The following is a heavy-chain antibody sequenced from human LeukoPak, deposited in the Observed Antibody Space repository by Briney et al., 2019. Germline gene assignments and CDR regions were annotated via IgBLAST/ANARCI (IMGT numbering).Heavy chain of an antibody. J-gene: IGHJ5*02. V-gene: IGHV4-34*01. CDR1: GRSFSGYY. CDR3: ARGSSNIAGRNNWFDP. D-gene: IGHD6-6*01. CDR2: INHSGST. Sequence: SETLSLTCAVYGRSFSGYYWSWIRQPPGKGLEWIGEINHSGSTNYNPSLKSRVTISVDTSKNQFPLKLSSVTAADTAVYYCARGSSNIAGRNNWFDPWGQGTLVTVSS.